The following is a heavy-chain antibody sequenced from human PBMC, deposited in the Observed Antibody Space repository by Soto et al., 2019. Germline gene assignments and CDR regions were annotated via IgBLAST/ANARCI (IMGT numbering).Heavy chain of an antibody. CDR2: IKQDGSET. CDR3: VVGSGWLQTD. Sequence: EVQLVESGGGLAQPGGSLRLSCAASGFTFSSYWMSWVRQAPGKGLEWVANIKQDGSETYYVDSVKGRFTISRDNAKNSLYLQMNSLRVEDTAVYYCVVGSGWLQTDWGQGTLVTVSS. D-gene: IGHD6-19*01. J-gene: IGHJ4*02. CDR1: GFTFSSYW. V-gene: IGHV3-7*01.